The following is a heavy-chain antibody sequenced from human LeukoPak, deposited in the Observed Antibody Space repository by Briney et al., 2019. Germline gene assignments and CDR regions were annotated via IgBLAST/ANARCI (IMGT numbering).Heavy chain of an antibody. V-gene: IGHV4-59*01. CDR1: GDSISRYY. Sequence: SETLSLTCTVSGDSISRYYWSWIRQPPGKGLEWVGYIYYRGSTNYNPSLKSRVTISGDTSKNQFSLKLNYVTAADTAIYHCARMYYDFWSVPSMFDYWGQGTLVTVSS. CDR3: ARMYYDFWSVPSMFDY. CDR2: IYYRGST. D-gene: IGHD3-3*01. J-gene: IGHJ4*02.